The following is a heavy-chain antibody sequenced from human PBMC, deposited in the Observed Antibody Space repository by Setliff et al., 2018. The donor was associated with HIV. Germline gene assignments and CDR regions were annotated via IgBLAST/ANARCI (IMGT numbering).Heavy chain of an antibody. D-gene: IGHD2-15*01. CDR2: VTGSGDRT. V-gene: IGHV3-23*01. CDR3: VSLLNGAFDF. CDR1: GFTFSTYS. Sequence: TGGSLRLSCGAFGFTFSTYSMAWVRQTPGKGLEWVSSVTGSGDRTYYADSVKGRFTYSRDNSMNTLNLQMNSLRAEDTALYYCVSLLNGAFDFWGQGTMVTVSS. J-gene: IGHJ3*01.